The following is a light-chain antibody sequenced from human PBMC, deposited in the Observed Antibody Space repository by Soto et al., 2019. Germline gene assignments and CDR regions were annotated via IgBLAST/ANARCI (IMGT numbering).Light chain of an antibody. J-gene: IGKJ4*01. CDR1: QDIKNY. CDR3: QQSFTTPLT. V-gene: IGKV1-39*01. CDR2: DAS. Sequence: DIQMTQSPSSLSASVGDRVTITCQASQDIKNYLNWYQQRPGKAPKVLISDASNLETGVPSRFSGSGSGTDFNLTINSLQPEDFATYFCQQSFTTPLTFGGGTKVDIK.